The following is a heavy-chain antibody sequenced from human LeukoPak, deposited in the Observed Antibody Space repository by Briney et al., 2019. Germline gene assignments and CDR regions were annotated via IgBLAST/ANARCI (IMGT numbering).Heavy chain of an antibody. CDR3: ARQGYYYDSPDAFDI. V-gene: IGHV1-46*01. J-gene: IGHJ3*02. CDR1: GYTFTSYY. CDR2: INPSGCST. Sequence: GASVKVSCKASGYTFTSYYMHWVRQAPGQGLEWMGIINPSGCSTSYAQKFQGRVTMTRDRSTSTVYMELSSLRSEDTAVYYCARQGYYYDSPDAFDIWGQGTMVTVSS. D-gene: IGHD3-22*01.